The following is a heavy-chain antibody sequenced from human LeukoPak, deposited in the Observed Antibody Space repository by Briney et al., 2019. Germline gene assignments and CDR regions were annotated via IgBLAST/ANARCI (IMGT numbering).Heavy chain of an antibody. J-gene: IGHJ4*02. V-gene: IGHV4-59*12. CDR3: AKGSDIVATITGHDY. CDR2: IYYSGST. CDR1: GGSISSYY. Sequence: SETLSLTCTVSGGSISSYYWSWIRQPPGKGLEWIGYIYYSGSTNYNPSLKSRVTISVDTSKNQFSLKLSSVTAADTAVYYCAKGSDIVATITGHDYWGQGTLVTVSS. D-gene: IGHD5-12*01.